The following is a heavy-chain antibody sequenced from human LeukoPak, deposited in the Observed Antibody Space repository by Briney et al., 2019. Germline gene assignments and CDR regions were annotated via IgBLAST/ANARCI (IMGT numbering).Heavy chain of an antibody. V-gene: IGHV3-48*01. J-gene: IGHJ3*02. Sequence: GGSLRLSCAASGFTFSTYSMNWVRQAPGKGLEWASYISSSSSSIYYADSVEGRFTISRDNAQNSLYLQMNSLRAEDTAVYYCARDIRRYSSSSSAFDIWGQGTMVTVSS. CDR3: ARDIRRYSSSSSAFDI. CDR2: ISSSSSSI. CDR1: GFTFSTYS. D-gene: IGHD6-6*01.